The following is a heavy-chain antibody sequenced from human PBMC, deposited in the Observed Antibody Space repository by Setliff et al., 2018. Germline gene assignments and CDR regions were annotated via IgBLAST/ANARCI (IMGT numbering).Heavy chain of an antibody. Sequence: LSLTCSVSGDSLRNDYWTWIRQPPGKGLEWIGNMHAGGNINYNPSLKSRVTLSLATSKNQFSLQVTSLAATDTALYFCARHEFVGGYYGSVTYRHFDYWGQGILVTVSS. V-gene: IGHV4-59*08. CDR2: MHAGGNI. J-gene: IGHJ4*02. D-gene: IGHD3-10*01. CDR3: ARHEFVGGYYGSVTYRHFDY. CDR1: GDSLRNDY.